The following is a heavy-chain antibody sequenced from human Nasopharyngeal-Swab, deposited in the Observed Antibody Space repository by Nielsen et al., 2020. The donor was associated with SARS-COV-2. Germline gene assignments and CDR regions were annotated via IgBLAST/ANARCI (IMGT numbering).Heavy chain of an antibody. CDR3: ARDLRMVRGVMGAFDI. D-gene: IGHD3-10*01. J-gene: IGHJ3*02. CDR2: INHSGST. Sequence: SETLSLTCTVSGGSISSVSYYWSWIRQPPGKGLEWIGEINHSGSTNYNPSLKSRVTISVDTSKNQFSLKLSSVTAADTAVYYCARDLRMVRGVMGAFDIWGQGTMVTVSS. CDR1: GGSISSVSYY. V-gene: IGHV4-39*07.